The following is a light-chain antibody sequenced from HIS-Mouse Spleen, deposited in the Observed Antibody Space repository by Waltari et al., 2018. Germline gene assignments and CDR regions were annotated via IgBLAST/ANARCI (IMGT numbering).Light chain of an antibody. CDR2: DAS. V-gene: IGKV1-33*01. CDR3: QQYDNLRIT. Sequence: DIQMTQSPSSLSASVGDRVTITCQASQDISNYLKWYQQKPGKAPKLLIYDASNLETGVPSRFSGSGSGTDFTFTISSLQPKDIATYYCQQYDNLRITFGQGTRLGIK. CDR1: QDISNY. J-gene: IGKJ5*01.